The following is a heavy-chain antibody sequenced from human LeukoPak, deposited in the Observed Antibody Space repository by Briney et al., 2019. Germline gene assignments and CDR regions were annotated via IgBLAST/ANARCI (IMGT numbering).Heavy chain of an antibody. Sequence: GASVKVSCKASGYTFTGYYMHWVRQAPGQGLEWMGGIIPIFGTANYAQKFQGRVTITADESTSTAYMELSSLRSEDTAVYYCAREVLRGWDKDAFDIWGQGTMVTVSS. J-gene: IGHJ3*02. V-gene: IGHV1-69*13. CDR2: IIPIFGTA. CDR1: GYTFTGYY. CDR3: AREVLRGWDKDAFDI. D-gene: IGHD6-19*01.